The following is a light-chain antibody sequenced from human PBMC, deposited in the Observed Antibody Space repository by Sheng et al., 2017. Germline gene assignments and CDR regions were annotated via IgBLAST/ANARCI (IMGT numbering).Light chain of an antibody. Sequence: DIVMTQSPDSLAVSLGERATINCKSSQSVLYSSNNKNYLAWYQQKSGQPPKLLIYWASTRESGVPDRFSGSGSGTDFTLTISSLQAEDVAVYYCQQYYNSPFTFGPGTKVEIK. V-gene: IGKV4-1*01. J-gene: IGKJ3*01. CDR3: QQYYNSPFT. CDR1: QSVLYSSNNKNY. CDR2: WAS.